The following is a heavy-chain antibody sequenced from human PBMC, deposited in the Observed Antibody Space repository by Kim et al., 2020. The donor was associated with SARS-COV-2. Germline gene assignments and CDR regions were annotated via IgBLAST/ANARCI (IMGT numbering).Heavy chain of an antibody. J-gene: IGHJ5*02. Sequence: SETLSLTCTVSGGSISTYFWNWIRQPPGKGLEWIGYVYYTGSTNYNPSLKSRVTISVDTSRNHFSLRLTSVTAADTAVYFCARDPLYRLCSGGSCRGRPSGFDPWGQGALVTVSS. CDR1: GGSISTYF. D-gene: IGHD2-15*01. V-gene: IGHV4-59*01. CDR2: VYYTGST. CDR3: ARDPLYRLCSGGSCRGRPSGFDP.